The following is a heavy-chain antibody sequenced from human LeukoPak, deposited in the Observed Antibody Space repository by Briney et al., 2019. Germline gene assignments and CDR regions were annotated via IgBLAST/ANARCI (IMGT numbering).Heavy chain of an antibody. CDR3: ARRNDFDI. J-gene: IGHJ3*02. CDR1: GGSISGFH. Sequence: SETLSLTCTVSGGSISGFHWNWIRQPPGKGLEWIWYIYYSGRTDSNPSLKSRVTVSVDTSKNRFNLRLTYMTAADTAMYYCARRNDFDIWGPGTMVTVSS. CDR2: IYYSGRT. V-gene: IGHV4-59*08.